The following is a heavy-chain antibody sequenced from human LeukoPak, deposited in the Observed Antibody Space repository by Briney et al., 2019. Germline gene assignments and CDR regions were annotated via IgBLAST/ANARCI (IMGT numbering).Heavy chain of an antibody. CDR3: ARGHLDP. CDR2: IMKDGNEK. Sequence: GGSLRFSCAASGFTFSDYWMNWIRQAPGKGLEWVARIMKDGNEKYYVESIKGRFTISRDNAKNALYLQMNGLRAEDTGVYYCARGHLDPWGQGTLVTVSS. J-gene: IGHJ5*02. CDR1: GFTFSDYW. V-gene: IGHV3-7*01.